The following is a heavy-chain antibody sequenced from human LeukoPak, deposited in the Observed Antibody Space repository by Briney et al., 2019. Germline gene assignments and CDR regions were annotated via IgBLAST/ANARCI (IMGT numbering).Heavy chain of an antibody. CDR3: TTMATPGA. V-gene: IGHV3-15*01. J-gene: IGHJ4*02. CDR2: IKSKTDGGTK. D-gene: IGHD2-8*02. CDR1: GLIFSNAW. Sequence: GESLTLSCAATGLIFSNAWMTWVRQAPGKGLEWVGRIKSKTDGGTKDYAAPVKGRFTISRDDSKNTLYLQMNSLKTEDRAVYYCTTMATPGAWGQGTLVTVSS.